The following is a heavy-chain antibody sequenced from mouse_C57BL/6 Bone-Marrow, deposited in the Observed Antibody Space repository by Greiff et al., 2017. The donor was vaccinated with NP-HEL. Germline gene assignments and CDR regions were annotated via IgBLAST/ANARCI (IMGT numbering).Heavy chain of an antibody. V-gene: IGHV2-2*01. J-gene: IGHJ4*01. CDR3: ARNRGNYFYYYAMDY. Sequence: VKLVESGPGLVQPSQSLSITCTVSGFSLPSYGVHWVRQSPGKGLEWLGVLWSGGSTDYNAAFISRLSISKDNSKSQVFFKMNSLQADDTAIYYCARNRGNYFYYYAMDYWGQGTSVTVSS. D-gene: IGHD2-1*01. CDR2: LWSGGST. CDR1: GFSLPSYG.